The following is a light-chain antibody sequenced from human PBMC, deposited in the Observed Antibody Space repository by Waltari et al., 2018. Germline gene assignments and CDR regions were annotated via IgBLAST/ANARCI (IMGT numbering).Light chain of an antibody. Sequence: QSVLMQPPSVSAAPGQKVDISCSGCSPNLGNNYVYWNQQLPGTAPKLLIYENNRRPSGIPVRFSGAKTGTSAALGITGLQTGDEADYYCGTWDSSLSAQVFGGETKLTVL. J-gene: IGLJ3*02. V-gene: IGLV1-51*02. CDR2: ENN. CDR3: GTWDSSLSAQV. CDR1: SPNLGNNY.